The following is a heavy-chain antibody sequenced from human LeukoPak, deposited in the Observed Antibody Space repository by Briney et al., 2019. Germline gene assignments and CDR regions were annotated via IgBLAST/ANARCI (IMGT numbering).Heavy chain of an antibody. CDR2: ISYDGSNK. V-gene: IGHV3-30*04. J-gene: IGHJ5*02. Sequence: PGGSLRLSCAASGFTFSSYAMHWVRQAPGKGLEWVAVISYDGSNKYYADSVKGRFTISRDNSKNTLFLQLNSLSADDTAVYYCAKGTARIVAPGTKWFDPWGQGTLVTVSS. D-gene: IGHD6-13*01. CDR1: GFTFSSYA. CDR3: AKGTARIVAPGTKWFDP.